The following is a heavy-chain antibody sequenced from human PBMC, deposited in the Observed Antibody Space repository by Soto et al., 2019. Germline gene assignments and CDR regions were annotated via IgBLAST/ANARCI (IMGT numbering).Heavy chain of an antibody. CDR1: GGSFSSYS. Sequence: SETLSLTCTISGGSFSSYSWSWIRQPPGKGLEWIGYISYSGSANYNPSLMSRGTMSVDTSKNHFSLRLSSVTAADTAVYFCARERPEKYYDSWGRGILVTVSS. CDR3: ARERPEKYYDS. J-gene: IGHJ4*02. CDR2: ISYSGSA. V-gene: IGHV4-59*01. D-gene: IGHD6-6*01.